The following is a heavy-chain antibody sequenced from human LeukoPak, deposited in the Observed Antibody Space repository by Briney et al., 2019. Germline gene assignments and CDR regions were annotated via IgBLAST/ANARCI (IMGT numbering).Heavy chain of an antibody. CDR3: ARHGYCSGGSCYWDY. Sequence: SETLSLTCTVSGGSITSRSYYWGWIRQPPGKGLEWIAYIYYSGSTAYNPSLKSRVAISVDTSNNQVSLKLSSVTAADTAVYYCARHGYCSGGSCYWDYWGQGTLVTVSS. V-gene: IGHV4-61*05. CDR1: GGSITSRSYY. D-gene: IGHD2-15*01. J-gene: IGHJ4*02. CDR2: IYYSGST.